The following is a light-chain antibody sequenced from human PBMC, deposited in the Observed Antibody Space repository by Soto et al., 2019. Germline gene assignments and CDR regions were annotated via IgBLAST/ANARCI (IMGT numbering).Light chain of an antibody. CDR2: AAS. J-gene: IGKJ1*01. CDR3: QQLRT. Sequence: IPLTQSPSSLSASVGDRVTITCRASQGISSYLAWYQQKPGKAPKVLIYAASTLQSGVPSRFSGSGSGTDFTLTISSLHPEDFATYYCQQLRTFGQGTKVEIK. CDR1: QGISSY. V-gene: IGKV1-9*01.